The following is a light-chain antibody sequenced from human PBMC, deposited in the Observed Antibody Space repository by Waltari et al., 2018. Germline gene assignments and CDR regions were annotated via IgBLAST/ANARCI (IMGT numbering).Light chain of an antibody. V-gene: IGLV2-14*01. CDR1: RSDVGDYTY. CDR3: SSYTSSSTWV. Sequence: QSALTQPASVSGSPGQSITISSTGTRSDVGDYTYVSWYQQHPGKAPKVMIHDVSKRPSGVSNRFSGSKSGNTASLTISGLQAEDEADYYCSSYTSSSTWVFGGGTKLTVL. J-gene: IGLJ3*02. CDR2: DVS.